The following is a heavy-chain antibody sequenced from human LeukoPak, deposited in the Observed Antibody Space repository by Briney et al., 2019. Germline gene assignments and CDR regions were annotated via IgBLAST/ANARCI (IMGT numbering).Heavy chain of an antibody. Sequence: PGGSLRLSCAASGFTFSSYSMNWVRQAPGKGLEWVSPISSSSNYIYYADSVKGRFTISRDNAKNSLYLQMNSLRAEDTAVYYCARAQPAAAGIGTFDIWGQGTMVTVSS. CDR2: ISSSSNYI. D-gene: IGHD6-13*01. V-gene: IGHV3-21*01. CDR1: GFTFSSYS. J-gene: IGHJ3*02. CDR3: ARAQPAAAGIGTFDI.